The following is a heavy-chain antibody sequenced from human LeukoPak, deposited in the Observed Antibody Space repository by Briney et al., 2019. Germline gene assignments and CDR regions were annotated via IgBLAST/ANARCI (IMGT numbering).Heavy chain of an antibody. Sequence: SGGSLGLSCAASGFTVSRNYMSWVRQAPGKGLEWVSAISGSGGSTYYADSVKGRFTISRDNSKNTLYLQMNSLRAEDTAVYYCAKSSSVIAVAELDYWGQGTLVTVSS. CDR1: GFTVSRNY. CDR3: AKSSSVIAVAELDY. CDR2: ISGSGGST. V-gene: IGHV3-23*01. D-gene: IGHD6-19*01. J-gene: IGHJ4*02.